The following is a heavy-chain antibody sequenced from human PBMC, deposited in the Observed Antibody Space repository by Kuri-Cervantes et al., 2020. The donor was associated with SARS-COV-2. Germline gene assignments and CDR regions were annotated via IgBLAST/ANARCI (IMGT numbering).Heavy chain of an antibody. CDR1: GFDFDDYG. Sequence: GGSLRLSCEASGFDFDDYGMSWVRQVPGKGLEWVSGISWNAGCTSYADSVEGRFTISRDNAKKSVYLQMTSLRAEDTAVYYCARGSWSADYGDYADYWGQGTLVTVSS. CDR3: ARGSWSADYGDYADY. V-gene: IGHV3-20*04. J-gene: IGHJ4*02. D-gene: IGHD4-17*01. CDR2: ISWNAGCT.